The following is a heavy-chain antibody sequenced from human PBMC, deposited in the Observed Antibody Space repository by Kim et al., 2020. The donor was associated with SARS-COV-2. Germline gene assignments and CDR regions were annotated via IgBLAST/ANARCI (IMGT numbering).Heavy chain of an antibody. CDR1: GYTFSSYD. J-gene: IGHJ4*02. CDR3: ARGLTGTLAHGY. Sequence: ASVKVSCKASGYTFSSYDINWVRQATGQGLEWMGWMNPNSGNTGYAQKFKGRLTMTRKTSISTAYMELSSLRSEDTGVYYCARGLTGTLAHGYWGQGTLVTVSS. V-gene: IGHV1-8*01. CDR2: MNPNSGNT. D-gene: IGHD1-20*01.